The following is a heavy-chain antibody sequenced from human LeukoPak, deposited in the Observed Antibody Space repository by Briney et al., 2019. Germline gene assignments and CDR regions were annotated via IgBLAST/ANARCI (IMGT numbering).Heavy chain of an antibody. Sequence: SQTLSLTCTVSGGSISSGGYYWNWIRQHPGKGLEWIENIYYSGSTYYNPSLKSRVTISIDTSKNQFSLKLSSVTAADTAVYYCARVPTLLETTVATYYFDYWGQGALVTVSS. CDR1: GGSISSGGYY. CDR3: ARVPTLLETTVATYYFDY. CDR2: IYYSGST. J-gene: IGHJ4*02. V-gene: IGHV4-31*03. D-gene: IGHD4-23*01.